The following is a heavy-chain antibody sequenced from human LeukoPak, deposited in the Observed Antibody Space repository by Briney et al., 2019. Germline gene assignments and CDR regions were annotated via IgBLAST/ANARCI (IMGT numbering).Heavy chain of an antibody. J-gene: IGHJ4*02. CDR3: ARDFYSGSYRYFDY. Sequence: SVTVSCKASGGTFSSYAINWVRQAPGQGLEWIGGIIPIFGSANYAQKFQGRVTITADESTSTAYMELSSLRSEDTAVYYCARDFYSGSYRYFDYWGQGTLVTVSS. CDR2: IIPIFGSA. D-gene: IGHD1-26*01. CDR1: GGTFSSYA. V-gene: IGHV1-69*01.